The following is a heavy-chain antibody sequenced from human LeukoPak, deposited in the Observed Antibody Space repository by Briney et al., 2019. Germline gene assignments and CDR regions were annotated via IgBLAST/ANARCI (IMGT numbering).Heavy chain of an antibody. J-gene: IGHJ4*02. CDR2: INPNSGGT. V-gene: IGHV1-2*02. D-gene: IGHD6-13*01. Sequence: GASVKVSCKASGYTSTDYYMHWVRQAPGQGLEWMVWINPNSGGTNYAQKFQGRVTMTIDTSISTAYLEVTRLTSDDTALYYCARGEGSSIDYWGQGTLVTVSS. CDR1: GYTSTDYY. CDR3: ARGEGSSIDY.